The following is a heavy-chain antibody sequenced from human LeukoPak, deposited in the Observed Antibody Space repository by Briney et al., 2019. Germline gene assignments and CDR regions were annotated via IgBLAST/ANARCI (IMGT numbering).Heavy chain of an antibody. D-gene: IGHD3-22*01. CDR2: IYYSGST. V-gene: IGHV4-59*08. CDR3: ARQHSSGYYYYFDY. J-gene: IGHJ4*02. CDR1: GGSISSYY. Sequence: SETLSLTCTVSGGSISSYYWSWIRQPPGKGLEWIGYIYYSGSTNYNPSLKSRVTISVDTSKNQFSLKLSSVTAADTAVYYCARQHSSGYYYYFDYWGQGTLVTVSS.